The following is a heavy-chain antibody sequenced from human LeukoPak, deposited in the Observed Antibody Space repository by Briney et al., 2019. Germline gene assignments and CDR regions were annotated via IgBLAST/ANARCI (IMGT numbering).Heavy chain of an antibody. CDR1: GFTFVDYG. V-gene: IGHV3-20*04. CDR3: ARDRLGPSFSVSHFDL. CDR2: INYNGAIT. J-gene: IGHJ4*02. Sequence: GGSLRLSCATSGFTFVDYGLSWVRRAPGKGLEWLCAINYNGAITDYADSVKGRFTISRDNAKNSLYPRMDSLRAEDTALYYCARDRLGPSFSVSHFDLWGQGTLVTVSS. D-gene: IGHD3-3*02.